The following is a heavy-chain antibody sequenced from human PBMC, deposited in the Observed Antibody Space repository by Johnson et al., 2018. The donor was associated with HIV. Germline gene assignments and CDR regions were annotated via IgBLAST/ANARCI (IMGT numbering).Heavy chain of an antibody. CDR3: AVLCSGCADAFDV. CDR2: IYSGGST. V-gene: IGHV3-66*02. Sequence: MLLVESGGGLVQPGGSLRLSCTASGFTVSSNYMSWVRQAPGKGLEWVSVIYSGGSTYYADSVKGRFTISRDRSKNSLYLQMNSLRAEDTALYYCAVLCSGCADAFDVWGQGTMVTVSS. CDR1: GFTVSSNY. D-gene: IGHD3-10*01. J-gene: IGHJ3*01.